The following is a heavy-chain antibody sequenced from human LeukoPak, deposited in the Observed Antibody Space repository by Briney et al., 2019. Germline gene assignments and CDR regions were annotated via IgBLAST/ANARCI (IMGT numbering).Heavy chain of an antibody. CDR3: ARDRGTIFGVVTGDY. CDR2: INPNSGGT. J-gene: IGHJ4*02. D-gene: IGHD3-3*01. CDR1: GYTFTGYY. Sequence: GASVKVSCKASGYTFTGYYMHWVRQAPGQGLEWRGWINPNSGGTNYAQKFQGRVTMTRDTSISTAYMELSRLRSDDTAVYYCARDRGTIFGVVTGDYWGQGTLVTVSS. V-gene: IGHV1-2*02.